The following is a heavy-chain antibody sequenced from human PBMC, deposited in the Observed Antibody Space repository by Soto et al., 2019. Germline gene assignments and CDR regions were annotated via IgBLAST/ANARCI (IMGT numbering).Heavy chain of an antibody. J-gene: IGHJ5*02. D-gene: IGHD1-1*01. Sequence: KPSETLSLTCTVSCASISGFYWSWIRKSAGKGLEWIGRIYATGTTDYNPSLESRVMMSVDTSKKQFSLKLRSVTAADTAVYYCVRDGTKTLRDWFDPWGQGISVTVSS. CDR3: VRDGTKTLRDWFDP. CDR1: CASISGFY. V-gene: IGHV4-4*07. CDR2: IYATGTT.